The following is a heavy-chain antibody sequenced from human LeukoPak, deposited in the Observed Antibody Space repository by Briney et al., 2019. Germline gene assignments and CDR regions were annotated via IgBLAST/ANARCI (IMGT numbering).Heavy chain of an antibody. CDR2: ISSSSSTI. J-gene: IGHJ4*02. V-gene: IGHV3-48*01. CDR1: GFTFSSYS. Sequence: GGSLRLSCAASGFTFSSYSMNWVRQAPGKGLEWVSSISSSSSTIHYADSVKGRFTISRDNAKNSLYLQMNSLRAEDTAVYYCARGSFGYSSGWVDYWGQGTLVTVSS. D-gene: IGHD6-19*01. CDR3: ARGSFGYSSGWVDY.